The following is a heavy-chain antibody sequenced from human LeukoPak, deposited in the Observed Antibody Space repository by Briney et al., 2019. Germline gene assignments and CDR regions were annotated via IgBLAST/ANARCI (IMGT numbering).Heavy chain of an antibody. CDR3: AKELRTQYSSSGSGFDY. J-gene: IGHJ4*02. CDR1: GFTFSSYA. Sequence: GWSLRLSCAASGFTFSSYAMSWVRQAPGKGLEWVSAISGSGGSTYYADSVKGRFTISRDNSKNTLYLQMNSLRAEDTAVYYCAKELRTQYSSSGSGFDYWGQGTLVTVSS. D-gene: IGHD6-6*01. V-gene: IGHV3-23*01. CDR2: ISGSGGST.